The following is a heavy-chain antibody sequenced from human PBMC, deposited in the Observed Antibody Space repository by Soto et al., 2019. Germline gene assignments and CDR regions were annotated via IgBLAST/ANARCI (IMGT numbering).Heavy chain of an antibody. CDR2: IYYSGST. J-gene: IGHJ4*02. D-gene: IGHD6-6*01. CDR1: GGSIRSGGYY. CDR3: ARGQSSSSINFDY. Sequence: SETLSLTCTLSGGSIRSGGYYWSWIRQHPGKGLEWIGYIYYSGSTYYNPSLKSRVTISVDTSKNQFSLKLSSVTAADTAVYYCARGQSSSSINFDYWGQGTLVTVSS. V-gene: IGHV4-31*03.